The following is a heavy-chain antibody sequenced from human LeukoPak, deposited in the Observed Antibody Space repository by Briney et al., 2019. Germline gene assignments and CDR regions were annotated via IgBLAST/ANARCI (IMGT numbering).Heavy chain of an antibody. V-gene: IGHV3-21*01. CDR1: GFTFSSYS. D-gene: IGHD3-10*01. J-gene: IGHJ4*02. CDR3: AKVGRPREGEAVRGVHFDY. CDR2: ISSSSSYI. Sequence: GGSLRLSCAASGFTFSSYSTNWVRQAPGKGLEWVSSISSSSSYIYYADSVKGRFTISRDNAKNSLYLQMNSLRAEDTAVYYCAKVGRPREGEAVRGVHFDYWGQGTLVTVSS.